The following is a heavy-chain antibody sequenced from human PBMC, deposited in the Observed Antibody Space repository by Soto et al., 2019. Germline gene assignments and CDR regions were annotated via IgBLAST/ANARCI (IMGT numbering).Heavy chain of an antibody. J-gene: IGHJ4*02. Sequence: EVQLLESGGGLVQPGGSLRLSCAASGFSIGSSAWSWVRQAPGKGLDWVSTIGANGVTTFYADSAKGRFTISRDISRNTVFLQMSSLKAEDTALYYCAKSSRYCSGGGCFYYFDYWGQGTLVTVSS. D-gene: IGHD2-15*01. CDR1: GFSIGSSA. CDR3: AKSSRYCSGGGCFYYFDY. CDR2: IGANGVTT. V-gene: IGHV3-23*01.